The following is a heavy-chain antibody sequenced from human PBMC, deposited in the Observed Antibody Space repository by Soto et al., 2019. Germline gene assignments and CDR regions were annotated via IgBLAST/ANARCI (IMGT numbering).Heavy chain of an antibody. V-gene: IGHV5-10-1*01. D-gene: IGHD2-2*01. J-gene: IGHJ6*02. Sequence: EVQLVQSGAEVKKPGESLRISCKGSGYSFTSYWISWVRQMPGKGLEWMGRIDPSDSYTNYSPSFQGHVTISADKSISTAYLQWSSLKASDTAMYYCASSPRGYCSSTSYRELGNYYGMDVWGQATTVTVSS. CDR1: GYSFTSYW. CDR2: IDPSDSYT. CDR3: ASSPRGYCSSTSYRELGNYYGMDV.